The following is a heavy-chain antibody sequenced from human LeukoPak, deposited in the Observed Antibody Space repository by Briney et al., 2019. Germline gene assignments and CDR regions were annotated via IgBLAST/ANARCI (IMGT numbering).Heavy chain of an antibody. CDR1: GGTFSSYA. Sequence: SVKVSCKASGGTFSSYAISWVRQAPGQGLEWMGGIIPIFGTANYAQKFQGRVTIAADESTSTAYMELSSLRSEDTAVYYCARVYYDSSGYYPNLEYFDYWGQGTLVTVSS. CDR3: ARVYYDSSGYYPNLEYFDY. D-gene: IGHD3-22*01. CDR2: IIPIFGTA. V-gene: IGHV1-69*13. J-gene: IGHJ4*02.